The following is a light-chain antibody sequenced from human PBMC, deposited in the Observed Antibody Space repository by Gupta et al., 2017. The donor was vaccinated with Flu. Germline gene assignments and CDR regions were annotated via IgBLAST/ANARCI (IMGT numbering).Light chain of an antibody. V-gene: IGKV3-11*01. CDR1: QSVSSY. CDR2: DAS. J-gene: IGKJ1*01. CDR3: QQRNNRTPRGT. Sequence: DIVLTQSPATLSLSPGERATLSCRASQSVSSYLAWYQQKPGQAPRLLIYDASNRATGIPARFSGSGSGTDFTLTISSLEPEHFAVYYCQQRNNRTPRGTFGQGTKVEIK.